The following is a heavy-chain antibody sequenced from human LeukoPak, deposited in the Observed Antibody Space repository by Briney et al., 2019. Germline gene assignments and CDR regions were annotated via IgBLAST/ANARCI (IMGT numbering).Heavy chain of an antibody. Sequence: ASVKVSCKVSGYTLTELSMHWVRQAPGKGLEWMGGFDPEDGETIYAQKFQGRVTMTEDTSTDTAYMELSSLRSEDTAVYYCARASVTGTTFWGLGGLVYYYYMDVWGKGTTVTVSS. D-gene: IGHD1-7*01. J-gene: IGHJ6*03. CDR1: GYTLTELS. CDR3: ARASVTGTTFWGLGGLVYYYYMDV. CDR2: FDPEDGET. V-gene: IGHV1-24*01.